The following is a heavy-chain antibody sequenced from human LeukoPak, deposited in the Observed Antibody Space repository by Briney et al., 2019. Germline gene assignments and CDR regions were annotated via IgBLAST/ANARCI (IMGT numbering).Heavy chain of an antibody. Sequence: SMKASCKASAYTSTSYGISWDRHAPGQGLEWMGWIIAYNGNTNYAQKLQGRVTMTTEPSTSTAYMELRSLRSDDTAVYYCARDLRGYCSSTSCYTGPYYFDYWGQGTLVAVSS. D-gene: IGHD2-2*02. CDR2: IIAYNGNT. J-gene: IGHJ4*02. CDR1: AYTSTSYG. V-gene: IGHV1-18*01. CDR3: ARDLRGYCSSTSCYTGPYYFDY.